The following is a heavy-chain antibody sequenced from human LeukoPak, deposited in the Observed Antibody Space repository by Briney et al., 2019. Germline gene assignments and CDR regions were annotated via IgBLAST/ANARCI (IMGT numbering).Heavy chain of an antibody. CDR2: ISTDNNYI. CDR3: ANSGSYYGSAFDI. Sequence: PGGSLRLSCAASGFTFSTYRMNWVRQAPGRGLEWVSSISTDNNYIYYADSVKGRFTISRDNAKNSLYLQMNSLRAEDTAVYYCANSGSYYGSAFDIWGQGTMVTVSS. D-gene: IGHD1-26*01. J-gene: IGHJ3*02. V-gene: IGHV3-21*01. CDR1: GFTFSTYR.